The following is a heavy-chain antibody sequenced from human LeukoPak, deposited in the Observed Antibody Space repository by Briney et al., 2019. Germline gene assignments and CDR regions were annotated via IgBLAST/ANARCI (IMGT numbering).Heavy chain of an antibody. Sequence: GGSLRLSCAASGFTFSSYAMNWVRQAPGKGLEWISSISGSGNRTYYADFVKGRFTISRDNSKNTLFLQMNSLRAEDTAVYYCAKNLYCGGGSCYPSALGMDVWGQGTTVIVSS. CDR2: ISGSGNRT. J-gene: IGHJ6*02. V-gene: IGHV3-23*01. CDR1: GFTFSSYA. D-gene: IGHD2-15*01. CDR3: AKNLYCGGGSCYPSALGMDV.